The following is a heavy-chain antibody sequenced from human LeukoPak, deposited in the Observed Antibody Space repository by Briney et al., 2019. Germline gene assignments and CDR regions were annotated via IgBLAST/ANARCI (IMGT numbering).Heavy chain of an antibody. D-gene: IGHD1-26*01. CDR2: FIPLLRRA. J-gene: IGHJ4*02. Sequence: SVKVSCKASGGTFSTYAISWVRQAPGQGLEWMGRFIPLLRRANYAQKFQDRVTVTADKSTSTAYMELSSLRSEDTAAYSCARGNSLGDFDYWGQGTLVTVSS. CDR1: GGTFSTYA. V-gene: IGHV1-69*04. CDR3: ARGNSLGDFDY.